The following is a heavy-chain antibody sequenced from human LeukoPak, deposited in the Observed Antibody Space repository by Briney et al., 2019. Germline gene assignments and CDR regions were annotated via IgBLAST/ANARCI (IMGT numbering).Heavy chain of an antibody. Sequence: GGSLRLSCAASGFTFSTYNMNWVRQAPGKGLEWVSSISSSGSYVRYADSVKGRFTISRDNAKNTLYLQVNSLRAEDTAVYYCAQGGSPGALDYWGRGTLVTVSS. J-gene: IGHJ4*02. CDR3: AQGGSPGALDY. CDR1: GFTFSTYN. V-gene: IGHV3-21*01. D-gene: IGHD2-15*01. CDR2: ISSSGSYV.